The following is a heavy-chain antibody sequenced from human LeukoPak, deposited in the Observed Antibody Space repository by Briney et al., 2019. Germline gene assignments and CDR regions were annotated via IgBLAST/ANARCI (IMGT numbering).Heavy chain of an antibody. CDR3: AKGLQHSNLD. V-gene: IGHV3-23*01. CDR1: GFTFGNFA. Sequence: GGSLRLSCEASGFTFGNFAMTWVRQAPGKGLEWVSAITGSGGGKYYADSVKGRFVISRDNSENTLDLQMNSLRAEDTAVYYCAKGLQHSNLDWGHGTLVTVSS. J-gene: IGHJ4*01. D-gene: IGHD5-18*01. CDR2: ITGSGGGK.